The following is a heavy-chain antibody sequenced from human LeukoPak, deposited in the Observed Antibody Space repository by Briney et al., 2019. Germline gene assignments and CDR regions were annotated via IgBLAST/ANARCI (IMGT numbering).Heavy chain of an antibody. V-gene: IGHV1-69*13. CDR2: IIPVFGIA. CDR1: GGTFSSSYA. J-gene: IGHJ3*02. D-gene: IGHD2-2*01. Sequence: ASVKVSCKASGGTFSSSYAISWVRQAPGQGLEWMGRIIPVFGIANYAQKLQGRVTITADESTSTTYMELSSLRSEDTAVYYCARDGDCSSTSCYDAFDIWGQGTVVTVSS. CDR3: ARDGDCSSTSCYDAFDI.